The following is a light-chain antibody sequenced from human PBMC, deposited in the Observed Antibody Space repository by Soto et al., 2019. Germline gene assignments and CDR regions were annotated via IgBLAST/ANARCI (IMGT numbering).Light chain of an antibody. CDR2: DND. CDR1: SSNIGNNY. Sequence: QSALTQPPSVSAAPGLKVTISCSGSSSNIGNNYVSWYQQFPGTAPKVIIFDNDERPSGTPDRFSGSKSGTSATLVITELQTGDEADYYCGTWDSTLSSDVFGGGTKVTVL. V-gene: IGLV1-51*01. CDR3: GTWDSTLSSDV. J-gene: IGLJ3*02.